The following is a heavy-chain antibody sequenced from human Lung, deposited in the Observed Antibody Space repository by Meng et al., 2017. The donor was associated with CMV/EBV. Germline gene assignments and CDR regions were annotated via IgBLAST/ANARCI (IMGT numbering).Heavy chain of an antibody. CDR3: ARGNGWRFDY. D-gene: IGHD6-19*01. CDR1: GYTFTSSS. V-gene: IGHV7-4-1*01. Sequence: QLQLVQSGSELKKPGAPVKVSCQAAGYTFTSSSMNWVRHAPGQGLEWMGWININTGNPTYAQGFTGRFVFSLDTSVSTAYLQIDSLKADDTAVYYCARGNGWRFDYWGQGTLVTVSS. CDR2: ININTGNP. J-gene: IGHJ4*02.